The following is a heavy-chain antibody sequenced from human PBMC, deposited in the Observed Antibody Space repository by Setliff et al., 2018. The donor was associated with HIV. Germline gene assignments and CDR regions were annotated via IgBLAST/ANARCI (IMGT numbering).Heavy chain of an antibody. CDR3: ARGARLLAAYSDRWDYFYVAV. CDR2: IDHSGST. J-gene: IGHJ6*03. CDR1: GDSISSGSYY. Sequence: SETLSLTCSVSGDSISSGSYYWSWIRQHPGKGLEWIGEIDHSGSTNYNPSLKSRVTISVDTSKNQFSLKLSSVTAADTAVYYCARGARLLAAYSDRWDYFYVAVWGKGTTVTVSS. V-gene: IGHV4-39*07. D-gene: IGHD1-26*01.